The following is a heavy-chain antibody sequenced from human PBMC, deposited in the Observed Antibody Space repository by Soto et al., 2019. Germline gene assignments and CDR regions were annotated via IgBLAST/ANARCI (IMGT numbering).Heavy chain of an antibody. CDR2: INHSGST. D-gene: IGHD2-15*01. CDR3: ARGADILVVLAATSNAFDI. Sequence: SETLSLTCAVYGGSFSGYYWSWIRQPPGKGLEWIGEINHSGSTNYNPSLKSRVTISVDTSKNQFSLQLSSVTAADTAVYYCARGADILVVLAATSNAFDIWGQGTMVTVS. CDR1: GGSFSGYY. V-gene: IGHV4-34*01. J-gene: IGHJ3*02.